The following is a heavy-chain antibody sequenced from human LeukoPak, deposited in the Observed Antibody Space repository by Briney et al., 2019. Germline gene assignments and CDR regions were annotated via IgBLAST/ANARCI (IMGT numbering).Heavy chain of an antibody. CDR2: INSDGINT. CDR3: ARDLGQYYDTSDNWFDL. V-gene: IGHV3-74*01. J-gene: IGHJ5*02. D-gene: IGHD3-22*01. CDR1: GFTFSNYW. Sequence: GGSLRLSCAASGFTFSNYWMHWVRQAPGKGLVWVSRINSDGINTSYADSVKGRFTISRDNAKNTLNLQMNSLRAEDTAVYYCARDLGQYYDTSDNWFDLWGQGTLVTVSS.